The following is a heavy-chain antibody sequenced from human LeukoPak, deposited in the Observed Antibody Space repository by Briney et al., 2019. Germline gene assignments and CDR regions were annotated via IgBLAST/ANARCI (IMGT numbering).Heavy chain of an antibody. CDR2: ISSRGNVI. V-gene: IGHV3-48*03. CDR3: ARDQWSTNTWAHDAFDI. J-gene: IGHJ3*02. Sequence: GGSLRLSCAASGFTFSTYEMNWVRQAPGKGLEWVSYISSRGNVIYYADSVKGRFTISRDNAKNSLSLQMNSLRAEDTAVYYCARDQWSTNTWAHDAFDIWGQGTMVTVSS. CDR1: GFTFSTYE. D-gene: IGHD2-8*01.